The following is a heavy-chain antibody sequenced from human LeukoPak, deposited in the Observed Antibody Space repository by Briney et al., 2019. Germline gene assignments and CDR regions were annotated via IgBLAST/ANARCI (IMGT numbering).Heavy chain of an antibody. Sequence: GGSLRLSCAASGFTVSSNYMSWVRQAPGKGLEWVSVIYSGGSTYYADPVKGRFTISRDNSKNTLYLQMNSLRAEDTAVYYCAREVITMVRGVEYNWFDPWGQGTLVTVSS. D-gene: IGHD3-10*01. J-gene: IGHJ5*02. CDR1: GFTVSSNY. CDR2: IYSGGST. V-gene: IGHV3-53*01. CDR3: AREVITMVRGVEYNWFDP.